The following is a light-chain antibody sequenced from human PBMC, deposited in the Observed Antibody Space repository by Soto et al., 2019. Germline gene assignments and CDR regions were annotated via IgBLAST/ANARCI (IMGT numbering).Light chain of an antibody. CDR2: GSS. CDR3: QQYNDWPRT. Sequence: ESVLTQSPGTLSLSPGERATLSCRASQSVSSSFLAWYQQKPGQAPRLLIYGSSTRATGVPPRFSGSASGTEFTLTISSLQSEDFGVYYCQQYNDWPRTFGQGTRLEI. V-gene: IGKV3-15*01. J-gene: IGKJ5*01. CDR1: QSVSSS.